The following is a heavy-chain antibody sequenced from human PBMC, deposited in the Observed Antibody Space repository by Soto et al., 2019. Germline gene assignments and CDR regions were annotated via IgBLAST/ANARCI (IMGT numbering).Heavy chain of an antibody. V-gene: IGHV1-18*01. D-gene: IGHD1-26*01. CDR1: GYTFTSYG. CDR3: ARASGSSYWFDR. Sequence: QVQLVQSGAEVKKPGASVKVSCKASGYTFTSYGISWVRQAPGQGLEWLGWISAYNGNTNYAQKLQGRVTMSTDTSTSPVYMELRSLGSDDTAVYSCARASGSSYWFDRWGQGSLVTVSS. CDR2: ISAYNGNT. J-gene: IGHJ5*02.